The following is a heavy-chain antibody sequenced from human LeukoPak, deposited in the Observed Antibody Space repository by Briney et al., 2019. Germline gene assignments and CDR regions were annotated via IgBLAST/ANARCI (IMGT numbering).Heavy chain of an antibody. Sequence: GGSLRLSCAASGFTFSSYWMSWVRQAPGKGLEWVANIKQDGSEKYYVDSVKGRFTISRDNAKNSLYLQMNSLRAEDTAVYYCARDPSGWPIDHWGQGTLVTVSP. D-gene: IGHD6-19*01. CDR2: IKQDGSEK. CDR3: ARDPSGWPIDH. V-gene: IGHV3-7*03. J-gene: IGHJ4*02. CDR1: GFTFSSYW.